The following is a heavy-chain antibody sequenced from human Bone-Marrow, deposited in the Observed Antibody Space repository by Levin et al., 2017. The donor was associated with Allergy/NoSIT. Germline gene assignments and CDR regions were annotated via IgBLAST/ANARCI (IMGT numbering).Heavy chain of an antibody. J-gene: IGHJ6*02. V-gene: IGHV3-15*01. D-gene: IGHD1-26*01. CDR1: GFTFSNAW. Sequence: GGSLRLSCAASGFTFSNAWMSWVRQAPGKGLEWVGRIKSKTDGGTTDYAAPVKGRFTISRDDSKNTLYLQMNSLKTEDTAVYYCTTDQVKWELLGNFYYYYGMDVWGQGTTVTVSS. CDR3: TTDQVKWELLGNFYYYYGMDV. CDR2: IKSKTDGGTT.